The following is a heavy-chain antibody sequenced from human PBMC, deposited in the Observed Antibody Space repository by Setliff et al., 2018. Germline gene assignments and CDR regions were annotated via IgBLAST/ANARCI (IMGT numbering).Heavy chain of an antibody. J-gene: IGHJ4*02. CDR2: IYHSGST. Sequence: PSETLSLTCAVSGYSISSGYCWGWSRPPPGKGLGGIGSIYHSGSTYYNPSLTSRVTISVDTSKNQVSLKLSSVTAADTAVYYCARDPHYYGSGTQGIDFDYWGQGTLVTVS. V-gene: IGHV4-38-2*02. CDR1: GYSISSGYC. D-gene: IGHD3-10*01. CDR3: ARDPHYYGSGTQGIDFDY.